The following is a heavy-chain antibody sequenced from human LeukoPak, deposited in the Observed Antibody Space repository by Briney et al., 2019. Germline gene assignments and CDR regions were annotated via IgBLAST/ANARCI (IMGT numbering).Heavy chain of an antibody. Sequence: GGSLRLSCAASGFTFSSYEMNWVRQAPGKGLEWVSYISSSGSTIYYADSVKGRFTISRDNAKNSLYLQMNSLRAEDTAVYYCAELGITMVGGVWGKGTTVTIAS. CDR1: GFTFSSYE. J-gene: IGHJ6*04. D-gene: IGHD3-10*02. CDR2: ISSSGSTI. CDR3: AELGITMVGGV. V-gene: IGHV3-48*03.